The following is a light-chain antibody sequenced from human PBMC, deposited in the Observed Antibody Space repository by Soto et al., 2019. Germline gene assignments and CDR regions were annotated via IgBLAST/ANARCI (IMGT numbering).Light chain of an antibody. J-gene: IGLJ1*01. Sequence: QSVLTQPASVSGSPGQSITISCTGTSSDVENYNLVSWYQQHPGKAPKLIIYEGNKRPSGVSNRFSGSKSGNTASLTISGLQAEDEADYYCCSYVGSSTYVFGTGTKV. CDR1: SSDVENYNL. CDR2: EGN. V-gene: IGLV2-23*01. CDR3: CSYVGSSTYV.